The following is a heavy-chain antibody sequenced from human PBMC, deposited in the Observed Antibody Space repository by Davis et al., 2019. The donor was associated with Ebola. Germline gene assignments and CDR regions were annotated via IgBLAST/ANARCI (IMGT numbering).Heavy chain of an antibody. V-gene: IGHV3-21*01. CDR1: GFTFSSYS. D-gene: IGHD5-12*01. J-gene: IGHJ4*02. Sequence: GESLKISCAASGFTFSSYSMNWVRQAPGQGLEWVSSISSSSSYIYYADSVKGRFTISRDNAKNSLYLQMNSLRAEDTAVYYCARDYSGYDFFDYWGQGTLVTVSS. CDR2: ISSSSSYI. CDR3: ARDYSGYDFFDY.